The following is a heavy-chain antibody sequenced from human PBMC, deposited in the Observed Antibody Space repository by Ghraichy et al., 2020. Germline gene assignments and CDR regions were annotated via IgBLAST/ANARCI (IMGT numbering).Heavy chain of an antibody. V-gene: IGHV4-39*01. Sequence: SETLSLTCTVVGGSISSSSYYWGWIRQPPGKGLEWIGSIYYSGSTYYNPSLKSRVTISVDTSKNQFSLKLSSVTAADTAVYYCARSTSGTTVSYWYFDLWGRGTLVTVSS. CDR1: GGSISSSSYY. D-gene: IGHD4-17*01. CDR3: ARSTSGTTVSYWYFDL. J-gene: IGHJ2*01. CDR2: IYYSGST.